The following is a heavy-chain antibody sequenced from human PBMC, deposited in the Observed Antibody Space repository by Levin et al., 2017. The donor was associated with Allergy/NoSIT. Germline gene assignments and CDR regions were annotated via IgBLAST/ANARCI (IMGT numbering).Heavy chain of an antibody. J-gene: IGHJ4*02. CDR3: DIGET. Sequence: GGSLRLSCVGSGARLGDFHMTWVRQAPGRGLEWVSSINDNGERIYYSDSVKGRFTTSRDNSKNILYLQLADVRADDTAVYYCDIGETWSQGTLVSVS. CDR2: INDNGERI. D-gene: IGHD3-10*01. CDR1: GARLGDFH. V-gene: IGHV3-23*01.